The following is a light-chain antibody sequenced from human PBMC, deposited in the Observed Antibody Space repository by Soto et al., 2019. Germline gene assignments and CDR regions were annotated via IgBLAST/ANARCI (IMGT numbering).Light chain of an antibody. CDR1: SSDVGGYNY. CDR3: SSYTSSITYV. J-gene: IGLJ1*01. CDR2: EVT. V-gene: IGLV2-14*01. Sequence: QSVLTQPASVSGSPGQSITISCTGTSSDVGGYNYVSWYQQHPGKAHKLMIYEVTNRPSGVSNRFSGSKSGNTASLTISGLQADDEADYYCSSYTSSITYVFGTGTKLTVL.